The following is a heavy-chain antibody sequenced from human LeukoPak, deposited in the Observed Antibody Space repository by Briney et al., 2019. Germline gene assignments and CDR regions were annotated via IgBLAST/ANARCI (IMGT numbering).Heavy chain of an antibody. Sequence: PGGSLRLSCAASGFTFSSYAMHWVRQAPGKGLEWVAVISYDGSNKYYADSVKGRFTISRDNSKNTLYLQMNSLRAEDTAVYYCAKDGSSGWLHYFDYWGQGTLVTVSS. V-gene: IGHV3-30-3*01. CDR3: AKDGSSGWLHYFDY. J-gene: IGHJ4*02. CDR1: GFTFSSYA. D-gene: IGHD6-19*01. CDR2: ISYDGSNK.